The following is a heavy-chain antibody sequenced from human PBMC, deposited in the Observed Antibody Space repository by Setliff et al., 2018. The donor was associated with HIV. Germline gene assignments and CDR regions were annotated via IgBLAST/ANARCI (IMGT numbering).Heavy chain of an antibody. CDR3: AREGAVVGTSRPHFDD. J-gene: IGHJ4*02. Sequence: ASVKVSCKASGYTFSSHDINWVRQVTGQGLEWMGWMNPGSGNTGYSQKFQGRVTMTRNTSISTAYMELNSLESEDTAVYYCAREGAVVGTSRPHFDDWGQGTLVTV. CDR1: GYTFSSHD. D-gene: IGHD6-19*01. V-gene: IGHV1-8*01. CDR2: MNPGSGNT.